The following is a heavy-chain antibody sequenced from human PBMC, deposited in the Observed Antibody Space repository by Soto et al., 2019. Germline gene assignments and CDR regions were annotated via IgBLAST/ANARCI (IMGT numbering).Heavy chain of an antibody. CDR3: ASIQWGSSSHIDY. J-gene: IGHJ4*02. V-gene: IGHV3-66*01. D-gene: IGHD6-13*01. CDR1: EFTVSSNY. Sequence: GVSLTLSXAAXEFTVSSNYMSWVRQAPGKGLEWVSVIYSGGSTYYADSVKGRFTISRDNSKNTVYLQMNSLRAEDTAVYYCASIQWGSSSHIDYWGQGTLVTVSS. CDR2: IYSGGST.